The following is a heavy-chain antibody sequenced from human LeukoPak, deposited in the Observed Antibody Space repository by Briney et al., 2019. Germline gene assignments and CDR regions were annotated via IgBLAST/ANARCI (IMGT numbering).Heavy chain of an antibody. CDR3: ARGSGGVTRIDY. V-gene: IGHV4-59*01. J-gene: IGHJ4*02. CDR2: IFYSGST. Sequence: SETLSLTCTVSGGSISSYYWSWIRQPPGKELEWIGYIFYSGSTNYNPSLKSRVTISVDTSKNQFSLKLSSVTAADTAVYYCARGSGGVTRIDYWGQGNLVTVSS. CDR1: GGSISSYY. D-gene: IGHD4-17*01.